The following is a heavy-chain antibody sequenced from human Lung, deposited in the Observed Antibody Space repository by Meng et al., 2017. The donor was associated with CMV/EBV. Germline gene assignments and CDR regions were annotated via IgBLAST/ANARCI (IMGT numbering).Heavy chain of an antibody. CDR1: GFTFSDYS. J-gene: IGHJ6*02. D-gene: IGHD6-13*01. Sequence: GESLKISCTASGFTFSDYSMHWVRQAPGKGLEWISYIRDTTGTTYYADSVKGRFTISRDNAKSSLLLQMNSLRVEDTAVYYCARGGVAAAGVLGYYGLDGWGQGTXVTVSS. CDR3: ARGGVAAAGVLGYYGLDG. V-gene: IGHV3-48*04. CDR2: IRDTTGTT.